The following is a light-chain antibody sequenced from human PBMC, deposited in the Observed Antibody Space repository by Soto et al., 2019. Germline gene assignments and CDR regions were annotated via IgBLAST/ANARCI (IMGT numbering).Light chain of an antibody. Sequence: NHVTHSPSSVSTSVGDRVTITCLASQDIAGYLAWYQHKPGRTPELLIHGASRLQSGVPARFSGSGSGTDFTLSINSLQPEDFATYYCQQGYSFPITFGLGTRLEIK. J-gene: IGKJ5*01. CDR2: GAS. CDR1: QDIAGY. CDR3: QQGYSFPIT. V-gene: IGKV1D-12*01.